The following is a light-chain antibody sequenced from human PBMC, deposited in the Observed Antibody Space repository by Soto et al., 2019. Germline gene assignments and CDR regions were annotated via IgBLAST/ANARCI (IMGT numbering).Light chain of an antibody. CDR2: RDN. J-gene: IGLJ1*01. Sequence: SYELTQPLSVSVALGQSASISCGGDHIGSKNVHWYQQRPGQAPLLVIYRDNNRPSGVPGRFSGSNSGNTATLTISRAQAGDEADYYGHVWDSNSEVFGPGTKLTVL. CDR1: HIGSKN. V-gene: IGLV3-9*01. CDR3: HVWDSNSEV.